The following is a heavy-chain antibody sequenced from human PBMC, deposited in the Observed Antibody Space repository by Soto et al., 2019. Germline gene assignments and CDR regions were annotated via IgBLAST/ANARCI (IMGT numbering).Heavy chain of an antibody. CDR3: VKGEYYYDSSGYYPFDY. V-gene: IGHV3-64D*06. Sequence: GGSLRLSCSASGFSFSIYAMHWVRQAPGKGLEYVSSISTNGGSTHYADSVKGRFTISRDNSKNTQYLQMSSLRADDTAVYYCVKGEYYYDSSGYYPFDYWGQGTLVTVSS. CDR1: GFSFSIYA. J-gene: IGHJ4*02. CDR2: ISTNGGST. D-gene: IGHD3-22*01.